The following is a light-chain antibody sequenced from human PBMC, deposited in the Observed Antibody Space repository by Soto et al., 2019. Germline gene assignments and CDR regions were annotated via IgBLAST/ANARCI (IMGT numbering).Light chain of an antibody. CDR2: AAS. Sequence: ILMTQSPSSMSASVGDRVTITCRASQSISSYLNWYQQKPGKAPKLLIYAASSLQSGVPSRFSGSGSGTDFTLTISSLQPEDFATYYCQQSYSTLSSGQRTRLEL. V-gene: IGKV1-39*01. J-gene: IGKJ5*01. CDR3: QQSYSTLS. CDR1: QSISSY.